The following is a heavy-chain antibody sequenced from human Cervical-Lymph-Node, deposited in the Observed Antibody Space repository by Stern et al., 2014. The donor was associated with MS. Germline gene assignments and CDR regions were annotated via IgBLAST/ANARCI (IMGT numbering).Heavy chain of an antibody. CDR2: ISSDSFYI. J-gene: IGHJ2*01. CDR1: EVSFSDFS. V-gene: IGHV3-21*01. D-gene: IGHD3-22*01. Sequence: VQLVQSGAGLVKPGGSLTLSCAAPEVSFSDFSMTWVRQAPGKGLEWISSISSDSFYIYYADSVRGRFTISRDNAKNSLDLHMNSLRAEDTAIYYCARASKIYFDSRDYKDYWYFDLWGRGTLVTVSS. CDR3: ARASKIYFDSRDYKDYWYFDL.